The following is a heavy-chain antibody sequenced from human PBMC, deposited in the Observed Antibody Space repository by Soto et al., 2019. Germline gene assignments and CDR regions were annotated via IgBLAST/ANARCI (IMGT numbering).Heavy chain of an antibody. J-gene: IGHJ4*02. Sequence: EVQLLESGGGLVQPGGSLRLSCAASGFTFSSYAMSWVRQAPGKGLEWVSAISGSGGSTYYADSVKGRFTISRDNSKNTLYLQMNSLRAEDTAVYYCAKAVGGGYTADYYFDYWGQGTLVTVSS. CDR1: GFTFSSYA. CDR3: AKAVGGGYTADYYFDY. D-gene: IGHD3-16*01. CDR2: ISGSGGST. V-gene: IGHV3-23*01.